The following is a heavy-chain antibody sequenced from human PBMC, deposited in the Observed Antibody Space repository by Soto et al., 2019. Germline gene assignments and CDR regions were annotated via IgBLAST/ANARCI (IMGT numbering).Heavy chain of an antibody. CDR1: GGSISSSNW. CDR2: IYHSGST. CDR3: EREQDDSSGYYFDD. D-gene: IGHD3-22*01. Sequence: SETLSLTCAVSGGSISSSNWWSWVRQPPGKGLEWIGEIYHSGSTNYNPSLKSRVTISVDKSKNQFSLKLSSVTAAETAVYYCEREQDDSSGYYFDDWGQGTLVT. V-gene: IGHV4-4*02. J-gene: IGHJ4*02.